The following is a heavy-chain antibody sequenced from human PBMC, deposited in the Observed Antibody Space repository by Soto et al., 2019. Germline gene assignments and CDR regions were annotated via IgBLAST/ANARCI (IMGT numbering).Heavy chain of an antibody. Sequence: QVQLVQSGAEVKKPGASVKVSCKASGYTFTSYGISWVRQAPGQGLEWMGWISAYNGNTNYAQKLQGRVTMTTDTSTSTAYMGLRSLRSDDTAVYYCAREQLRRGYSYGTFDYWGQGTLVTVSS. CDR3: AREQLRRGYSYGTFDY. V-gene: IGHV1-18*01. D-gene: IGHD5-18*01. CDR1: GYTFTSYG. CDR2: ISAYNGNT. J-gene: IGHJ4*02.